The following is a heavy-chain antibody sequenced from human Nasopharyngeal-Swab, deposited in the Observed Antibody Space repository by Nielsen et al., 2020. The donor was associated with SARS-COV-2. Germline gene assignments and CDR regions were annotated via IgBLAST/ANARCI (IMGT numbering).Heavy chain of an antibody. Sequence: SPKISPAPSGFPLSINYISWVRQAPGKGLEWVSVIYSGGSTYYADSVKGRFTISRHNSKNTLYLQMNSLGAEDTAVYYCARGFTGTYYYYYMDVWGKGTTVTVSS. J-gene: IGHJ6*03. CDR2: IYSGGST. CDR1: GFPLSINY. CDR3: ARGFTGTYYYYYMDV. V-gene: IGHV3-53*04. D-gene: IGHD3-9*01.